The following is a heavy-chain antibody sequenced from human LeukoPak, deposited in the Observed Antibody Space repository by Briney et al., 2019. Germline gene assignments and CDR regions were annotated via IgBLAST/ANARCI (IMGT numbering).Heavy chain of an antibody. V-gene: IGHV5-51*01. D-gene: IGHD3-10*01. CDR1: GYSFTSYW. CDR2: IYPGDSDT. CDR3: ARLVYYYGSGSYYDPYYFDY. Sequence: GESLKISCKGSGYSFTSYWIGRVRQMPGKGLEWMGIIYPGDSDTRYSPSFQGQVTISADKSISTAYLQWSSLKASDTAMYYCARLVYYYGSGSYYDPYYFDYWGQGTLVTVSS. J-gene: IGHJ4*02.